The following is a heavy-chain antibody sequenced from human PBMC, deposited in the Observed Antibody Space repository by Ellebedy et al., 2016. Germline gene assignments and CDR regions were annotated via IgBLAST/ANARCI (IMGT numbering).Heavy chain of an antibody. CDR3: AKWEWIQLSSPKGAFDI. D-gene: IGHD5-18*01. V-gene: IGHV3-23*01. Sequence: GGSLRLSCAASGFTFSTNDMHWVRQPPGKALEWVSGIGTAYDTYYADSVKGRFTISRDNSKNTLYLQMNSLRAEDTAVYYCAKWEWIQLSSPKGAFDIWGQGTMATVSS. CDR2: IGTAYDT. J-gene: IGHJ3*02. CDR1: GFTFSTND.